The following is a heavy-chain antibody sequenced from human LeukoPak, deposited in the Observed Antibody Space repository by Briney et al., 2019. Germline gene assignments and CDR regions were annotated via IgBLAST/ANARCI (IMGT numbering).Heavy chain of an antibody. Sequence: SETLSLTCTVSGGSISSYYWTWIRQPPGKGLEWIGYIYYSGSTNYNPSLKSRVTISVDTSKNQFSLKLNSVAAADTAMYFCARYYRGVTTYFDHWGQGTLVTVSS. J-gene: IGHJ4*02. V-gene: IGHV4-59*12. D-gene: IGHD4-17*01. CDR1: GGSISSYY. CDR3: ARYYRGVTTYFDH. CDR2: IYYSGST.